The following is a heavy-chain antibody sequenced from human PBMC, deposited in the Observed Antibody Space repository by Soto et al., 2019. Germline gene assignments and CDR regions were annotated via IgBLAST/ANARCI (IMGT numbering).Heavy chain of an antibody. CDR2: INHSGST. Sequence: SETLSLTCGVYGGSFSGYYWSWIRQPPGKGLEWIGEINHSGSTNYNPSLKSRVAISVDTSKNRFSLKLSSLTAADTAVYYCARGFYYYGSGIRNGAFDIWGQGTMVTVSS. V-gene: IGHV4-34*01. J-gene: IGHJ3*02. CDR3: ARGFYYYGSGIRNGAFDI. D-gene: IGHD3-10*01. CDR1: GGSFSGYY.